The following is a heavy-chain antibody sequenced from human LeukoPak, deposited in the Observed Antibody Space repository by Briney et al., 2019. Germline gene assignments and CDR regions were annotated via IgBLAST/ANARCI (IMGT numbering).Heavy chain of an antibody. V-gene: IGHV4-34*01. D-gene: IGHD2-8*01. CDR1: GGSFSGYY. Sequence: PSETLSLTCAVYGGSFSGYYWSWIRQPPWKGLEWIGEINHSGSTNYNPSLKSRVTISVDPSKNQCSLKLSSVTAADTAVYYCARGKCTNGVCYLLFDYWGQGTMVTVSS. CDR3: ARGKCTNGVCYLLFDY. J-gene: IGHJ4*02. CDR2: INHSGST.